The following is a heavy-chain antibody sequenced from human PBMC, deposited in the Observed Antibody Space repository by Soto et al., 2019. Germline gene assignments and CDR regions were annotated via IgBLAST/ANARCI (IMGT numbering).Heavy chain of an antibody. CDR1: GGSISSGGYY. D-gene: IGHD4-17*01. CDR2: IYYSGST. Sequence: SETLSLTCTVSGGSISSGGYYWSWIRQHPGKGLEWTGYIYYSGSTYYNPSLKSRVTISVDTSKNQFSLKLSSVTAADTAVYYCARDRDYGETNWFDPWGQGTLVTVS. CDR3: ARDRDYGETNWFDP. V-gene: IGHV4-31*03. J-gene: IGHJ5*02.